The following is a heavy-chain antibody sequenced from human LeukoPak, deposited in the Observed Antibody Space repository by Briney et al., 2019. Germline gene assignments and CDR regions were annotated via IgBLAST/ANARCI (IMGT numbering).Heavy chain of an antibody. CDR3: VRDRRIQLWLQEVYYFDY. D-gene: IGHD5-18*01. CDR1: GYTFTGYY. J-gene: IGHJ4*02. V-gene: IGHV1-2*02. Sequence: ASVKVSCKASGYTFTGYYMHWVRQAPGQGLEWMGWINPNSGGTNYAQKFQGRVTMTRDTSISTAYMELSRLRSDDTAVYYCVRDRRIQLWLQEVYYFDYWGQGTLVTVSS. CDR2: INPNSGGT.